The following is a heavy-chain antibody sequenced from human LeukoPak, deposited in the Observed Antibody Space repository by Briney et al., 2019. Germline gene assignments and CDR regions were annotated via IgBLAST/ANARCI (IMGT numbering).Heavy chain of an antibody. CDR2: IIGSDDST. Sequence: GGSLRLSCAASGFTFSNYAMSWVRQAPGKGLEWVSAIIGSDDSTYYADSVKGRFTISRDKSENTLYLQMNSLRAEDTAVYYCARGLGGSYYAVDAFDIWGQGTMVTVSS. CDR3: ARGLGGSYYAVDAFDI. J-gene: IGHJ3*02. D-gene: IGHD1-26*01. CDR1: GFTFSNYA. V-gene: IGHV3-23*01.